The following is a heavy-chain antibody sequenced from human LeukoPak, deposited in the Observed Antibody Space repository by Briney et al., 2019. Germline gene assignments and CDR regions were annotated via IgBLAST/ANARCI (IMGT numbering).Heavy chain of an antibody. CDR2: IIPILGIA. CDR1: GGTFSSYA. V-gene: IGHV1-69*04. Sequence: SVKVSCKASGGTFSSYAISWVRQAPGQGLEWMGRIIPILGIANYAQKFQGRVTITADKSTSTAYMELSSLRSEDTAVYYCAREWDIAAAAWFDPWGQGTLVTVSS. J-gene: IGHJ5*02. D-gene: IGHD6-13*01. CDR3: AREWDIAAAAWFDP.